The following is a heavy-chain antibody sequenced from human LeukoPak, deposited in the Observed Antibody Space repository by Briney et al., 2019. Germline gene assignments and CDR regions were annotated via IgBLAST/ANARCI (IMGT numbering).Heavy chain of an antibody. V-gene: IGHV4-59*11. CDR2: IYYSGSA. D-gene: IGHD2-15*01. CDR1: GRSIGSHY. CDR3: ASPYRYCSGGSCSYYFDY. Sequence: SETLSLTWTVAGRSIGSHYGSWIRPPAGKGREWIGYIYYSGSANYNPSLRSRVTISGDTSKHQFSLKLSSVTAADSAVYYCASPYRYCSGGSCSYYFDYWGQGPLVSVPS. J-gene: IGHJ4*02.